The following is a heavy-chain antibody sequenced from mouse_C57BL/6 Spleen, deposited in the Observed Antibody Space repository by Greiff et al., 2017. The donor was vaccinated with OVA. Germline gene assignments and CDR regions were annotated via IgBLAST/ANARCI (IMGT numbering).Heavy chain of an antibody. D-gene: IGHD5-1-1*01. V-gene: IGHV1-50*01. CDR1: GYTFTSYW. Sequence: VQLQQPGAELVKPGASVKLSCKASGYTFTSYWMQWVKQRPGQGLEWIGEIDPSDSYTNYNQKFKGKATLTVDTSSSTAYMQLSSLTSEDSAVYYCARYTLESAMDYWGQGTSVTVSS. CDR2: IDPSDSYT. J-gene: IGHJ4*01. CDR3: ARYTLESAMDY.